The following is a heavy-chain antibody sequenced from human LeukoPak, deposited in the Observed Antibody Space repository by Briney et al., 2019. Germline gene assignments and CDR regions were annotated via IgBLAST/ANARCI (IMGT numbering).Heavy chain of an antibody. V-gene: IGHV3-23*01. CDR2: ISGSDGGT. D-gene: IGHD6-19*01. CDR3: ARDGRWLAYFDY. J-gene: IGHJ4*02. CDR1: GFTFSNYA. Sequence: GGSLRLSCAASGFTFSNYAMNWVRQAPGKGLDWVSGISGSDGGTFYADSVKGRFTISRDNSKKALYLQMSSLRAEDTAVYYCARDGRWLAYFDYWGQGTLVTVSS.